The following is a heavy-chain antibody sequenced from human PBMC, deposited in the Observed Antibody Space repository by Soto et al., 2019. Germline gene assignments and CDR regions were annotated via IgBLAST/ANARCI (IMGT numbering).Heavy chain of an antibody. D-gene: IGHD2-15*01. Sequence: GGSLRLSCTASGFTFGDYAMSWFRQAPGKGLEWVGFIRSKAYGGTTEYAASVKGRFTISRDDSKSIAYLQMNSLKTEDTAVYYCSTVGLTAIVVVVETTAFDIWGQGTMVTVSS. CDR3: STVGLTAIVVVVETTAFDI. J-gene: IGHJ3*02. CDR2: IRSKAYGGTT. V-gene: IGHV3-49*03. CDR1: GFTFGDYA.